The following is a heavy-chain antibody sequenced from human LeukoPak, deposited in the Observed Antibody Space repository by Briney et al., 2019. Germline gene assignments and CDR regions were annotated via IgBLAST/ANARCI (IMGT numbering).Heavy chain of an antibody. Sequence: PSQTLSLTCTVSGGSISSGGYYWSWIRQHPGKGLDWIGYIYYSGSTDYNPSLKSRVTISVDTSKNQFSLKLSSVTAADTAVYYCARLRVDTAMVPEYYFDYWGQGTLVTVSS. CDR1: GGSISSGGYY. V-gene: IGHV4-31*03. CDR3: ARLRVDTAMVPEYYFDY. J-gene: IGHJ4*02. CDR2: IYYSGST. D-gene: IGHD5-18*01.